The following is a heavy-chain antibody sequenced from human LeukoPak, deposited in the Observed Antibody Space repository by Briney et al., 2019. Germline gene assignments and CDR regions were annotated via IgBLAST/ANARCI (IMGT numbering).Heavy chain of an antibody. CDR2: IYYSGST. CDR1: GGSISSSSYY. Sequence: SETLSLTCTVSGGSISSSSYYWGWIRQHPGKGLEWIGYIYYSGSTYYNPSLKSRVTISVDTSKNQFSLKLSSVTAADTAVYYCARELYCGGDCYSGFDYWGQGTLVTVSS. J-gene: IGHJ4*02. V-gene: IGHV4-31*03. D-gene: IGHD2-21*02. CDR3: ARELYCGGDCYSGFDY.